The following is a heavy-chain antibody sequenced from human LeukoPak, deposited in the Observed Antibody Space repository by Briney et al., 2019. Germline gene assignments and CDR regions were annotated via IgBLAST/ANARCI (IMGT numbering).Heavy chain of an antibody. V-gene: IGHV3-74*01. J-gene: IGHJ4*02. Sequence: PGGSLRLSCAASGFTFSDYWMHWVRQAPEKGLVWVSRINTDGSFTRYADSVQGRFTISRDTAKNTLFLQMNSLRAEDTAVYYCAREAKVGGALQYWGQGILVTVSS. CDR3: AREAKVGGALQY. CDR1: GFTFSDYW. D-gene: IGHD1-26*01. CDR2: INTDGSFT.